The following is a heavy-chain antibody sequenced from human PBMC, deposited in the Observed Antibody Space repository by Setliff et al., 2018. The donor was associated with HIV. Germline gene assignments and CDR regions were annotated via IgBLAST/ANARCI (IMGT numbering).Heavy chain of an antibody. Sequence: SGGSLRLSCAASGFSFSSCAMNWVRQAPGKGLQWVSVISGSGGRTNYADSVKGRFTISRDNSKNTLYLRMNGLRAEDTAVYYCAKGGGEIVPYYMDVWGNGTTVTVSS. D-gene: IGHD5-12*01. V-gene: IGHV3-23*01. CDR3: AKGGGEIVPYYMDV. J-gene: IGHJ6*03. CDR1: GFSFSSCA. CDR2: ISGSGGRT.